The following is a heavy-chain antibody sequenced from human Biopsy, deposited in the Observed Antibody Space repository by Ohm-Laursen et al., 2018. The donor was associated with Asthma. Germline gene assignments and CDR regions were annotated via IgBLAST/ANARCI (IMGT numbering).Heavy chain of an antibody. D-gene: IGHD3-9*01. V-gene: IGHV1-3*04. CDR3: ARTYYDFLTGQVKYAFGV. CDR2: VNTGNGDT. CDR1: GYNFISFA. J-gene: IGHJ3*01. Sequence: SVKVSCKASGYNFISFAIHWVRQAPGQRLEWMGWVNTGNGDTKYSQKFQGRVTITRDTSASTAYMELRSLRSEDTATYYCARTYYDFLTGQVKYAFGVWGQGTMVTVSS.